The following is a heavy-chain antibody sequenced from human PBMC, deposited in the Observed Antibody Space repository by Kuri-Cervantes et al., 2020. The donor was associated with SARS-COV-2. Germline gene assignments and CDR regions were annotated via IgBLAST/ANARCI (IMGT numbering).Heavy chain of an antibody. Sequence: LSLTCGASGLTFSNYGIHWVRQAPGKGLEWVSVIYSGGSTYYADSVKGRFTISRDNSKNTLYLQMNSLRAEDTAVYYCARGPPAAVGLYYFDYWGQGTLVTVSS. CDR2: IYSGGST. CDR3: ARGPPAAVGLYYFDY. V-gene: IGHV3-53*01. J-gene: IGHJ4*02. D-gene: IGHD6-19*01. CDR1: GLTFSNYG.